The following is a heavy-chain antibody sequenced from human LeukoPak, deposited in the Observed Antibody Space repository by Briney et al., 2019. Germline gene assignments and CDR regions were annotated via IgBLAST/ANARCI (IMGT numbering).Heavy chain of an antibody. D-gene: IGHD6-13*01. Sequence: GGSLRLSCAASGFTFSSYDMHWVRQATGKGLEWVSAIGTAGYTYYPGSVKGRFTISRENAKNSLYLQMNSLRAGDTAVYYCARSTFSIAAAAFDIWGQGTMVTVSS. CDR3: ARSTFSIAAAAFDI. CDR1: GFTFSSYD. J-gene: IGHJ3*02. V-gene: IGHV3-13*01. CDR2: IGTAGYT.